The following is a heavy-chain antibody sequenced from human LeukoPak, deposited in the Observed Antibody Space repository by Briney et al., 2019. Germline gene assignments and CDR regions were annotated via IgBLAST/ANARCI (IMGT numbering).Heavy chain of an antibody. CDR3: ARDPPPGYFDL. Sequence: GSLRLSCAVSGFTFSSYWMHWVRQSPGKGLAWVSRITSDGSATDYADSVRGRFTVSRDNAKNTLFLHMDSLRVEDTAVYYCARDPPPGYFDLWGRATLVTVSS. V-gene: IGHV3-74*01. CDR1: GFTFSSYW. CDR2: ITSDGSAT. J-gene: IGHJ2*01.